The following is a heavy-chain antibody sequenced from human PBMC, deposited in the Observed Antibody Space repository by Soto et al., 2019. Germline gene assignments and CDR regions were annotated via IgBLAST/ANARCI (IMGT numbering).Heavy chain of an antibody. J-gene: IGHJ3*02. CDR2: IGGSEGGSR. CDR3: GKRGRYDGNYSPFDN. Sequence: EVQLLESGGGLVQPGGSLRLSCTASGFTFRSYAMSWVRQAPGKGLEWVSGIGGSEGGSRFYADSVKGRFTISRDNSKDILFLQLDNLRVDDTALYYCGKRGRYDGNYSPFDNRGQGTMVTVSS. CDR1: GFTFRSYA. D-gene: IGHD1-26*01. V-gene: IGHV3-23*01.